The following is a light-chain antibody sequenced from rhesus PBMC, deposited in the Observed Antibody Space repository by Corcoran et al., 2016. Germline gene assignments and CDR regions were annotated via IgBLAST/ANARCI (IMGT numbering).Light chain of an antibody. CDR3: QHGYGTPLT. CDR1: ENVNNY. CDR2: KAS. V-gene: IGKV1-74*01. J-gene: IGKJ4*01. Sequence: DIQMTQSPSSLSASVGDRVTITCRASENVNNYLNWYPQTPGKAPTLLIYKASHLQRGVPSRFSGSGSGKDYTFTISSLQPEDVATYFCQHGYGTPLTFGGGTKVELK.